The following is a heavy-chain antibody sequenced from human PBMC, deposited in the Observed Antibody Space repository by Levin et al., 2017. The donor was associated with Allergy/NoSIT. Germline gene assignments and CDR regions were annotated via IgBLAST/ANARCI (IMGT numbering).Heavy chain of an antibody. D-gene: IGHD5-12*01. CDR1: GYGFINYW. J-gene: IGHJ4*02. Sequence: GESLKISCKASGYGFINYWIAWVRQTPGKGLEWIGKIDPGDSDTYYNPSFQGHVSISADKSISTAYLQWDSLGVSDTAMYYCVRQGYGDYYDYWGRGTLVTVSS. V-gene: IGHV5-10-1*01. CDR2: IDPGDSDT. CDR3: VRQGYGDYYDY.